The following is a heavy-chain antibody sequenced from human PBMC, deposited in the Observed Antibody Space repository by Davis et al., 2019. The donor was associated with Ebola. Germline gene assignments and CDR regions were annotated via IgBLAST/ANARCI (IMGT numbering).Heavy chain of an antibody. J-gene: IGHJ4*02. CDR2: ISAYNGNT. CDR1: GYTFTSYG. Sequence: ASVKVSCKASGYTFTSYGTSWVRQAPGQGLEWMGWISAYNGNTNYAQKLQGRVTMTTDTSTSTAYMELRSLRSDDTAVYYCARVETAYYYDSSGYSRAFYFDYWGQGTLVTVSS. D-gene: IGHD3-22*01. CDR3: ARVETAYYYDSSGYSRAFYFDY. V-gene: IGHV1-18*01.